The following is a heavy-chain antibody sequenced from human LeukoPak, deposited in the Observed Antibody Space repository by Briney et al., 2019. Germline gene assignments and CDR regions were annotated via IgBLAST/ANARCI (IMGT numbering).Heavy chain of an antibody. CDR2: MNPNSGNT. Sequence: ASVKVSCKASGYTFTSYDINWVRQATGQGLEWMGWMNPNSGNTGYAQKFQGRVTMTRNTSISTAYMELSSLRSEDTAVYYCARRRHGSGSYRYWGQGTLVTVSS. J-gene: IGHJ4*02. CDR1: GYTFTSYD. D-gene: IGHD3-10*01. CDR3: ARRRHGSGSYRY. V-gene: IGHV1-8*01.